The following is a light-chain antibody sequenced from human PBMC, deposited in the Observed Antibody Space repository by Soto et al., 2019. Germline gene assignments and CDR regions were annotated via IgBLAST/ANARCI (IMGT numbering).Light chain of an antibody. V-gene: IGKV3-15*01. CDR1: QSVSSN. CDR2: GAS. Sequence: EIVMTQSPATLSVSPGERATLSCRASQSVSSNLAWYQQKPGQAPRLLIYGASTRATGIPARFSGSGSGTEFTLTISSLQSEDFAVHYCQKYISSPLTFGQGTKVEIK. J-gene: IGKJ1*01. CDR3: QKYISSPLT.